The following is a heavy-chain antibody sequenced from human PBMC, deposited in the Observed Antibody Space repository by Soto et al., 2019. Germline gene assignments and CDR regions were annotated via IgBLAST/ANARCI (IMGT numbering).Heavy chain of an antibody. J-gene: IGHJ4*02. CDR3: AKAWGY. V-gene: IGHV3-30*18. CDR1: GFTFSSYG. D-gene: IGHD7-27*01. CDR2: ISYDGSNK. Sequence: QVQLVESGGGVVQPGRSLRLSCAASGFTFSSYGMHWVRQAPGKGLEWVAVISYDGSNKYYADSVKGRFTISRDNSKNTLYLQMNSLRAEDTAVYYCAKAWGYWGQGTLVTVSS.